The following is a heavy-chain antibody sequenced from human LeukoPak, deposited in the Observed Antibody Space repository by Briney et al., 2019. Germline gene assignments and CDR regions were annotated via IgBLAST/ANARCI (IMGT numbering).Heavy chain of an antibody. V-gene: IGHV3-66*01. CDR3: AREAYSSGWCYLDY. D-gene: IGHD6-19*01. CDR1: GFTVSGYF. J-gene: IGHJ4*02. CDR2: IYSDGRGGKI. Sequence: SGGSLRLSCAASGFTVSGYFMSWVRQAPGKGLEWVSIIYSDGRGGKIYYADSVKGRFTISRDNSKNTLDLQMNSLRVEDTAVYFCAREAYSSGWCYLDYWGQGTLVTVSS.